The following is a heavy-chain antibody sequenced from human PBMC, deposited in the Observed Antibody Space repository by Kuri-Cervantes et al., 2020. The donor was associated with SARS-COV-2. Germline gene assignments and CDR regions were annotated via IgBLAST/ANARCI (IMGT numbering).Heavy chain of an antibody. CDR2: INPSGGST. D-gene: IGHD6-13*01. CDR1: GYTFTSYY. J-gene: IGHJ4*02. Sequence: ASVKVSCKASGYTFTSYYMRWVRQAPGQGLEWMGIINPSGGSTSYAQKFQGRVTMTRDTSTSTVYMELSSLRSGDTAVYYCARAQEHNAQQLAGVDYWGQGTLVTVSS. V-gene: IGHV1-46*03. CDR3: ARAQEHNAQQLAGVDY.